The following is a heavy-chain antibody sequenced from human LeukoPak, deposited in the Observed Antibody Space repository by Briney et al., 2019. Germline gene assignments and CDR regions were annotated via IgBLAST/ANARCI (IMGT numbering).Heavy chain of an antibody. J-gene: IGHJ5*02. Sequence: GRSLRLSCAASGITFDDYAMHWVRQAPGKGLEWVSGISWNSGSIGYADSVKGRFTISSDNAKNSLYLQMNSLRAEDTALYYCAKDSRSYSSSWYVHWFDPWGQGALVTVSS. CDR3: AKDSRSYSSSWYVHWFDP. CDR2: ISWNSGSI. D-gene: IGHD6-13*01. V-gene: IGHV3-9*01. CDR1: GITFDDYA.